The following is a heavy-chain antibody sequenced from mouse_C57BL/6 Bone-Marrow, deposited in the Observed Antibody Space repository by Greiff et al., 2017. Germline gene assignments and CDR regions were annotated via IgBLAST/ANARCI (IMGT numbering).Heavy chain of an antibody. CDR1: GYTFTSYW. CDR2: IYPSDSET. J-gene: IGHJ1*03. D-gene: IGHD1-1*01. CDR3: ARPDYYGSSYWYFDV. Sequence: QVHVKQPGAELVRPGSSVKLSCKASGYTFTSYWMDWVKQRPGQGLEWIGNIYPSDSETHYNQKFKDKATLTVDKSSSTAYMQLSSLTSEDSAVYYCARPDYYGSSYWYFDVWGTGTTVTVSS. V-gene: IGHV1-61*01.